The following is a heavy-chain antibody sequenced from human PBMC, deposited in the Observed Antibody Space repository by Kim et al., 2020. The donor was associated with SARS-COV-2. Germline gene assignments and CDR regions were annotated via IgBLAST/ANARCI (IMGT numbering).Heavy chain of an antibody. CDR2: FDPEDGET. D-gene: IGHD2-15*01. J-gene: IGHJ6*02. Sequence: ASVKVSCKVSGYTLTELSMHWVRQAPGKGLEWMGGFDPEDGETIYAQKFQGRVTMTEDTSTDTAYMELSSLRSEDTAVYYCAAAPAVVAATPLRHRNYYYYYCMDVWGQGTTVTVSS. CDR3: AAAPAVVAATPLRHRNYYYYYCMDV. V-gene: IGHV1-24*01. CDR1: GYTLTELS.